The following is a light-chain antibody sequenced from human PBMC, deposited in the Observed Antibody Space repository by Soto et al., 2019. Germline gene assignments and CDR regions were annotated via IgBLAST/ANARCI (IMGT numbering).Light chain of an antibody. CDR2: GTS. CDR1: QSINTW. V-gene: IGKV1-5*03. J-gene: IGKJ1*01. Sequence: DIQMTQSPSTLSASVGDRVTITCRARQSINTWLAWYQQKPGEAPNLLIYGTSTLERGVPSRFSGSGSGTEFTLTISSLQPDDFATYDWQQCNTYPRTFGQGTKLEVK. CDR3: QQCNTYPRT.